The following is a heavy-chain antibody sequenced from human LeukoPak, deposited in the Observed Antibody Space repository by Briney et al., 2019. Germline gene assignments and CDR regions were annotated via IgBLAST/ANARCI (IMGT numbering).Heavy chain of an antibody. D-gene: IGHD6-13*01. CDR1: GFTFDDYA. J-gene: IGHJ4*02. V-gene: IGHV3-9*01. CDR3: AKVAAADFDY. CDR2: ISWNSGSI. Sequence: GGSLRLSCAASGFTFDDYAMHWVRQAPGKGLEWVSGISWNSGSIGCADSVKGRFTISRDNAKNSLYLQMNSLRAEDTALYYCAKVAAADFDYWGQGTLVTVSS.